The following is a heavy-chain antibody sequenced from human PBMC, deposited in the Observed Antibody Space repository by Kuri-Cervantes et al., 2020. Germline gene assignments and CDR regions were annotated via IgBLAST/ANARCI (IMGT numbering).Heavy chain of an antibody. CDR1: GFTFSNAW. Sequence: GESLKISCAASGFTFSNAWMSWVRQAPGKGLERVGRIKSKTDGGTADYAAPVKGRFTISRDDSKNTLYLQMNSLKTEDTAVYYCTTDVPSYSSSWYVTYYYYYMDVWGKGTAVTVSS. J-gene: IGHJ6*03. CDR3: TTDVPSYSSSWYVTYYYYYMDV. V-gene: IGHV3-15*01. CDR2: IKSKTDGGTA. D-gene: IGHD6-13*01.